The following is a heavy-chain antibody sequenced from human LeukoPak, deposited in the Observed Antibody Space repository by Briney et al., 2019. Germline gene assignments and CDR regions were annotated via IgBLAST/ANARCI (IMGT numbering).Heavy chain of an antibody. Sequence: SQTLSLTCTVSGGSISSGGYYWSWIRQHPGKGLEWIGYIYYSGSTYYNPSLKSRVTISVDTSKNQFSLKLSSVTAADTAVYYCATVAVADQGRDYWGQGTLVTVSS. CDR2: IYYSGST. J-gene: IGHJ4*02. D-gene: IGHD6-19*01. CDR1: GGSISSGGYY. V-gene: IGHV4-31*03. CDR3: ATVAVADQGRDY.